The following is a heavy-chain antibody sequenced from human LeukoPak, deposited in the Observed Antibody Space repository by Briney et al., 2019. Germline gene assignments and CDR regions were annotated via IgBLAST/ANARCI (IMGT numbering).Heavy chain of an antibody. CDR1: GFTFSSYS. CDR3: ARDNPFGGY. D-gene: IGHD2-15*01. J-gene: IGHJ4*02. Sequence: GGSLRLSCAASGFTFSSYSMNWVRQAPGKGLEWVSSISSGSTYMYYADSVKGRFTISRDNAQNSMYLQMNSLRAEDTAVYYCARDNPFGGYWGQGTLVTVSS. CDR2: ISSGSTYM. V-gene: IGHV3-21*04.